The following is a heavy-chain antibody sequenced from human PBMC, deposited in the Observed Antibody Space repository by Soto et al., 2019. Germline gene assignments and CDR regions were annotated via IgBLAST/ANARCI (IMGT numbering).Heavy chain of an antibody. J-gene: IGHJ6*02. CDR3: ARDSGSNDYYGMDV. CDR1: GYTFTSYY. Sequence: GASVKVSCKASGYTFTSYYMHWVRQAPGQGLEWMGIIYPGDSDTRYTPSFQGQVTISADKSISTAYLQWSSLKASDTAMYYCARDSGSNDYYGMDVWGQGTTVTVSS. D-gene: IGHD3-10*01. CDR2: IYPGDSDT. V-gene: IGHV5-51*03.